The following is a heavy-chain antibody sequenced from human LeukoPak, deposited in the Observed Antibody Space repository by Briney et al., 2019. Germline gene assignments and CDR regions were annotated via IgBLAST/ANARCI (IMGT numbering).Heavy chain of an antibody. D-gene: IGHD1-26*01. CDR1: GGSISSSNW. V-gene: IGHV4-4*02. CDR2: IYHSGST. J-gene: IGHJ3*02. Sequence: SGTLSLTCAVSGGSISSSNWWSWVRQPPGKGLEWIGEIYHSGSTNYNPSLKSRATISVDTSKNQFSLKLSSVTAADTAVYYCARVAGGSYQGDAFDIWGQGTMVTVSS. CDR3: ARVAGGSYQGDAFDI.